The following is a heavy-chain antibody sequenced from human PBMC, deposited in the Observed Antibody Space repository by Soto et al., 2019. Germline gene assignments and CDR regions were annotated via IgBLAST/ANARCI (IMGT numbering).Heavy chain of an antibody. CDR3: VTPPLYLAAAGSNWLDT. D-gene: IGHD6-13*01. J-gene: IGHJ5*02. Sequence: GGSLRLSCSASGFTFSSYAMHWVRQAPGKGLEYVSAISSNGGSTYYADSVKGRFTISRDNSKNTLYLQMSSLRAEDTAVYYCVTPPLYLAAAGSNWLDTWGQGTLVTVSS. CDR2: ISSNGGST. CDR1: GFTFSSYA. V-gene: IGHV3-64D*08.